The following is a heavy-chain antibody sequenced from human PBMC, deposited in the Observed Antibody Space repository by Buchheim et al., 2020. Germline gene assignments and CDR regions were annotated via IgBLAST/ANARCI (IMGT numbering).Heavy chain of an antibody. V-gene: IGHV3-30-3*01. CDR1: GFTFSTN. D-gene: IGHD5-18*01. CDR2: ITYDGSNK. J-gene: IGHJ4*02. Sequence: QVQLVESGGGVVQPGRSLRLSCAASGFTFSTNMHWVRQAPEKGLEWVALITYDGSNKYYADSVKGRFTISRDNSKNPLYLEMNTLRADDTAVYYCARDSGYSYGHGLDYWGQGTL. CDR3: ARDSGYSYGHGLDY.